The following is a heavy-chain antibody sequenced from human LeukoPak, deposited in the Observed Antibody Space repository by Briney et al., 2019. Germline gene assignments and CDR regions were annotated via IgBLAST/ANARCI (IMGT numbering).Heavy chain of an antibody. CDR1: GFTFNNYD. J-gene: IGHJ6*02. CDR2: IWNDGSNK. Sequence: GGSLRLSCAASGFTFNNYDIHWVRQAPGKGLEGVAVIWNDGSNKYYADSVKGRFTISRDNSKNTLYLQMNSLRAEDTAVYYCARSSSWSRPHYYYGMDVWGQGTTVTVSS. V-gene: IGHV3-30*19. D-gene: IGHD6-13*01. CDR3: ARSSSWSRPHYYYGMDV.